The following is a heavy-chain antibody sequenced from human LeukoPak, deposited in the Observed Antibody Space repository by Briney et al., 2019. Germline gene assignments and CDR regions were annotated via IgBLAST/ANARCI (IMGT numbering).Heavy chain of an antibody. Sequence: GGSLRLSCAASGFSFSNAWMSWVRQAPGKGLEWVGRIKSKIDGGTTNYAAPVKGRFTISRDDSKNTLYLQMNSLKTEDTAVYYCTTRYGGTLDAFDIWGQGTMVTVSS. D-gene: IGHD4-23*01. CDR3: TTRYGGTLDAFDI. V-gene: IGHV3-15*01. CDR1: GFSFSNAW. J-gene: IGHJ3*02. CDR2: IKSKIDGGTT.